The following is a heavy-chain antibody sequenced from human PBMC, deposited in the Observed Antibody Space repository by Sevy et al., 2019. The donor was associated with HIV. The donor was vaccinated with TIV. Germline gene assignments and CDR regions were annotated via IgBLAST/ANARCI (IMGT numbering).Heavy chain of an antibody. CDR2: LSFGCGEI. J-gene: IGHJ4*02. CDR1: GFTFSKYS. CDR3: ASAGCSKPHDY. Sequence: GGSLRLSCAASGFTFSKYSMSWVRQPPGKGLEWVSTLSFGCGEINYADSVQGRFTISRDNSKSSVYLQMNNLRPEDTAVYYSASAGCSKPHDYWGQGTLVSDSS. D-gene: IGHD3-10*02. V-gene: IGHV3-23*01.